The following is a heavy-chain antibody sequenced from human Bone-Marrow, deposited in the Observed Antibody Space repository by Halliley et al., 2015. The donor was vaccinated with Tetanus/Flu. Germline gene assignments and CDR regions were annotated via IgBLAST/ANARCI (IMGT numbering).Heavy chain of an antibody. D-gene: IGHD6-6*01. V-gene: IGHV3-33*01. J-gene: IGHJ4*02. CDR3: ARDATITARPPDH. Sequence: WVAVIWYDESQKFYADSVNGRFTVSRDNSKNTVFLQMNSLRAEDTAVYYCARDATITARPPDHWGQGTLVTVSS. CDR2: IWYDESQK.